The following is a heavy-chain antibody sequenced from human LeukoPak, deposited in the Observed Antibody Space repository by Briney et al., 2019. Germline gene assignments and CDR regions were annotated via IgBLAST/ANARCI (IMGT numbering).Heavy chain of an antibody. CDR3: AKDPSLRYFDWTDYFDY. J-gene: IGHJ4*02. V-gene: IGHV3-23*01. CDR1: GFTFSNAW. Sequence: GGSLRLSCAASGFTFSNAWMSWVRQAPGKGLEWVSSISGSGGSTYYADSVKGRFTISRDNSKNTLYLQMNSLRVEDTAVYYCAKDPSLRYFDWTDYFDYWGQGTLVTVSS. D-gene: IGHD3-9*01. CDR2: ISGSGGST.